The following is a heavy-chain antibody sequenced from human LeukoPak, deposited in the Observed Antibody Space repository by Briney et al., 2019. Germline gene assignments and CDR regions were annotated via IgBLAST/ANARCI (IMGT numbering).Heavy chain of an antibody. D-gene: IGHD2-2*01. Sequence: SETLSLTCAASGYSISSGYYWGWIRQPPGKGLEWIGSIYHSGSTYYNPSLKSRVTISVDTSKNQFSLKLSSVTAADTAVYYCARDQGIVVVPAAISGGDAFDIWGQGTMVTVSS. J-gene: IGHJ3*02. CDR2: IYHSGST. CDR1: GYSISSGYY. V-gene: IGHV4-38-2*02. CDR3: ARDQGIVVVPAAISGGDAFDI.